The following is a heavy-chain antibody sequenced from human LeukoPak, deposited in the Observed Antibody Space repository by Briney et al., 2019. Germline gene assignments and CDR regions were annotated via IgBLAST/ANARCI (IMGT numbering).Heavy chain of an antibody. V-gene: IGHV3-21*01. CDR1: GLTFSSHW. D-gene: IGHD2-15*01. J-gene: IGHJ4*02. CDR3: ARDYCIDGCPPGY. Sequence: GGSLRLSCAASGLTFSSHWMHWVRQAPGKGLEWVSSITSTSNDKYYADSVKGRFTVSRDNAKNSLYLQMNSLRAEDTAVYYCARDYCIDGCPPGYWGQGTRVTVSP. CDR2: ITSTSNDK.